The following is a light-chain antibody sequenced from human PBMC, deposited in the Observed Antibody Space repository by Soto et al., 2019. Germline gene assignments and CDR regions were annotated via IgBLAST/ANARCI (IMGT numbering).Light chain of an antibody. CDR1: QSVSSN. V-gene: IGKV3-15*01. CDR2: GAS. J-gene: IGKJ1*01. Sequence: CRASQSVSSNLTWYQQKPGQAPRLLIYGASTRATGVPARLSGSGSGTEFTLTISSPQSEDFPVYYCQQYNDWWTFGQGTKVDIK. CDR3: QQYNDWWT.